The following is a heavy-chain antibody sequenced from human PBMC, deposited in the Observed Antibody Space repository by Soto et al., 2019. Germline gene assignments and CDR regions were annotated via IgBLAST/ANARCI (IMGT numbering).Heavy chain of an antibody. D-gene: IGHD3-3*01. J-gene: IGHJ4*02. CDR1: GFTFSNYA. CDR3: AKGAVYGLGDS. CDR2: LSSSGDST. Sequence: PGGSLRLSCAVSGFTFSNYAMNWVRQAPGKGLEWVSTLSSSGDSTYYADSVKGRFTISRDNSKNTLYLQMNSLRADDAAVYWCAKGAVYGLGDSWGQGTQVTVSS. V-gene: IGHV3-23*01.